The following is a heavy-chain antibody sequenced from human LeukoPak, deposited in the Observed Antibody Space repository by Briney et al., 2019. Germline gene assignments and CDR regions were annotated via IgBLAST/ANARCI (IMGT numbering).Heavy chain of an antibody. D-gene: IGHD3-22*01. Sequence: SQTLSLTCTVSSGSISSGSYYWSWIRQPAGKGLGWIGRIYTSGSTNYNPSLKSRVTISVDTSKNQFSLKLSSVTAADTAVYYCAREGYYDSSGYTLFDYWGQGTLVTVSS. V-gene: IGHV4-61*02. CDR2: IYTSGST. CDR3: AREGYYDSSGYTLFDY. CDR1: SGSISSGSYY. J-gene: IGHJ4*02.